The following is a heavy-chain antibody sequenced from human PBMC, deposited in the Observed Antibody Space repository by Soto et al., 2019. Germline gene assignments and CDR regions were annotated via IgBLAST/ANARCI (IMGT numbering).Heavy chain of an antibody. CDR3: ARGLGGIAVAGTGSWFDP. V-gene: IGHV4-59*01. CDR1: GGSISSYY. CDR2: IYYSGST. J-gene: IGHJ5*02. D-gene: IGHD6-19*01. Sequence: SETLSLTCTVSGGSISSYYWSWIRQPPGKGLEWIGYIYYSGSTNYNPSLKGRVTISVDTSKNQFSLKLSSVTAADTAVYYCARGLGGIAVAGTGSWFDPWGQGTLVTVSS.